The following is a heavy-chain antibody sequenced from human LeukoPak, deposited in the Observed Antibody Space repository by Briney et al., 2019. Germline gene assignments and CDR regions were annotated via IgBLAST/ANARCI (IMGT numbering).Heavy chain of an antibody. CDR1: GFTFSSYW. V-gene: IGHV3-7*04. Sequence: GGSLRLSCAASGFTFSSYWMSGVRQAPGKGLEWVAHIKEDGSEKYYVDSVRGRFTLSRDNAKNSLYLQMNSLRAEDTAVYYCARVHWYFDFWGRGTLVTVSS. CDR3: ARVHWYFDF. J-gene: IGHJ2*01. CDR2: IKEDGSEK.